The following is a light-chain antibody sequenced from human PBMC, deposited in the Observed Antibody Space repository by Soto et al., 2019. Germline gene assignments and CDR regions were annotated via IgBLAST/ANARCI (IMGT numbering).Light chain of an antibody. CDR1: RYIDTY. CDR3: HQTFTPPLA. J-gene: IGKJ4*01. V-gene: IGKV1-39*01. CDR2: AAS. Sequence: DIQMTQSPSSLSASVGDRVTITCRASRYIDTYLSWYQKKPGKVPNLLISAASSLQSGVPSRFSGSGSGTECTLTITSLQSQDFATDYCHQTFTPPLAFGGGTKVEI.